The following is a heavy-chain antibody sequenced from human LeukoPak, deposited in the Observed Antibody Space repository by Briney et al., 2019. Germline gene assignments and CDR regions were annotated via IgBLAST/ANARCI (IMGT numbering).Heavy chain of an antibody. Sequence: PGGTLRLPCAASGFTLSSYAMSWVRQAPGRGLEGVSAISGSGGSTYYADSVKGRFTISRDNSKNTLYLQVNSLRAEDTAVYYCAKSSTYSGSLIDDWGQGTLVSVSS. D-gene: IGHD1-26*01. CDR2: ISGSGGST. CDR3: AKSSTYSGSLIDD. CDR1: GFTLSSYA. J-gene: IGHJ4*02. V-gene: IGHV3-23*01.